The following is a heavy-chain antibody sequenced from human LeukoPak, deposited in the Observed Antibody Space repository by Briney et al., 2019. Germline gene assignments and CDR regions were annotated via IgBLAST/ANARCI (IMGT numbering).Heavy chain of an antibody. CDR1: GGTFSSYA. CDR3: ARDERVAATNANWFDP. Sequence: SVKVSCKASGGTFSSYAISWVRQAPGQGLEWMGRIIPILGIANYAQKFQGRVTITADKSTSTAYMELSSLRSEDTAVYYCARDERVAATNANWFDPWGQGTLVTVSS. V-gene: IGHV1-69*04. D-gene: IGHD2-15*01. J-gene: IGHJ5*02. CDR2: IIPILGIA.